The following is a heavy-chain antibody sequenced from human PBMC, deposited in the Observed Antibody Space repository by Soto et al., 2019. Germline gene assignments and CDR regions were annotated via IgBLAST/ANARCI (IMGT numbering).Heavy chain of an antibody. V-gene: IGHV1-69*13. CDR3: ARATARLWRAAYHYYGMDV. CDR1: GGTFSSYA. D-gene: IGHD6-6*01. Sequence: ASVKVSCKASGGTFSSYAISWVRQAPGQGLEWMGGITPIFGTANYAQKFQGRVTITADESTSTAYMELSSLRSEDTAVYYCARATARLWRAAYHYYGMDVWGQGTTVNVSS. J-gene: IGHJ6*01. CDR2: ITPIFGTA.